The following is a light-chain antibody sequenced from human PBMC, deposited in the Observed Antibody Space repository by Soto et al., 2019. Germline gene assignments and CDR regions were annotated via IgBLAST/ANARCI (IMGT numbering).Light chain of an antibody. V-gene: IGLV2-11*01. CDR2: DVS. CDR1: SSDVGGYNY. Sequence: QFALTQPRSVSGSPGQSVTISCTGTSSDVGGYNYVSWFQQHPGNTPKVMIYDVSKRPSGVPDRFSGSKSGNTASLTISGLQAEDEADYYCCSYAGSPYVFGTGTKVTVL. J-gene: IGLJ1*01. CDR3: CSYAGSPYV.